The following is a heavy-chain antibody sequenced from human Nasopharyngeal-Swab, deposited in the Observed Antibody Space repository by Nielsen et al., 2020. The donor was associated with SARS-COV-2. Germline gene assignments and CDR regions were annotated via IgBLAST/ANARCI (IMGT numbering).Heavy chain of an antibody. D-gene: IGHD2-15*01. Sequence: SETLSLTCAVYGGSFSGYYWTWIRQPPGKGLEWIGRIYTSGSTNYNPSLKSRVTISVDTSKNQFSLKLSSVTAADTAVYYCARGSRGYYFDYWGQGTLVTVSS. CDR2: IYTSGST. CDR1: GGSFSGYY. J-gene: IGHJ4*02. CDR3: ARGSRGYYFDY. V-gene: IGHV4-59*10.